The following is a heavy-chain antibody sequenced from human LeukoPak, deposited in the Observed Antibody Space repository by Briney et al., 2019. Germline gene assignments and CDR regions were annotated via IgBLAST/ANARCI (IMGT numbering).Heavy chain of an antibody. D-gene: IGHD2-15*01. J-gene: IGHJ4*02. CDR1: GFTFSNYA. V-gene: IGHV3-30*04. Sequence: TGGSLRLSCAASGFTFSNYAMHWVRQAPGKGLEWVAVISYDASNKYYADSVKGRFTISRDNSKSTLYLQMNSLRAEDTAVYYCARSPITMVAATMLDYWGQGTLVTVSS. CDR2: ISYDASNK. CDR3: ARSPITMVAATMLDY.